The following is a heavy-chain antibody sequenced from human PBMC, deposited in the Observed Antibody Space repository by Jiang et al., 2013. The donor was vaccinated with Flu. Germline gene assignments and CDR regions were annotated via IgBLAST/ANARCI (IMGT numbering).Heavy chain of an antibody. V-gene: IGHV1-2*02. CDR2: QPHSGGT. CDR3: ARDREDRLDLVDVPPDNWFDL. J-gene: IGHJ5*02. CDR1: GYLFTANY. D-gene: IGHD2-2*01. Sequence: SVKVSCKASGYLFTANYIHWCDRPLDKGLSGGMDQPHSGGTKYAQAFQGRVSMTRDTSLNTAYMDLRRLTSDDTAVYYCARDREDRLDLVDVPPDNWFDLWGQGSLVTVSS.